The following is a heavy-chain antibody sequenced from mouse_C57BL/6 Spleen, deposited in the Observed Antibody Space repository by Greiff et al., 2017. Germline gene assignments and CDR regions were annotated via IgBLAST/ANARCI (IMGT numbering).Heavy chain of an antibody. CDR2: IHPNSGST. D-gene: IGHD2-5*01. J-gene: IGHJ4*01. CDR3: ARRGYYSNYGAMDY. V-gene: IGHV1-64*01. Sequence: QVQLQQPGAELVKPGASVKLSCKASGYTFTSYWMHWVKQRPGQGLEWIGMIHPNSGSTNYNEKFKSKATLTVDKSSSTAYMQLSSLTSEDSAVYYCARRGYYSNYGAMDYWGKGTSVTVSS. CDR1: GYTFTSYW.